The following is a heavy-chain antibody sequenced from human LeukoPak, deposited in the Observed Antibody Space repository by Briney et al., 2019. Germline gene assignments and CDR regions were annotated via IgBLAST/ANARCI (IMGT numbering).Heavy chain of an antibody. J-gene: IGHJ4*02. D-gene: IGHD3-10*01. V-gene: IGHV3-30*18. CDR3: AKDAYYGSGIDY. CDR2: ISYDGSNK. Sequence: QPGGSLRLSCAASAFTFSSYGIHWVRQAPGKGLEWVAVISYDGSNKYYADSVKGRFTISRDNSKNTLYLQMNSLRAEDTAVYYCAKDAYYGSGIDYWGQGTLVTVSS. CDR1: AFTFSSYG.